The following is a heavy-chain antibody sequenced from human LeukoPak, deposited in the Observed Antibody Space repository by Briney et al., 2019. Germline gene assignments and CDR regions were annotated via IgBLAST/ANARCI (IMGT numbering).Heavy chain of an antibody. D-gene: IGHD3-22*01. J-gene: IGHJ4*02. Sequence: GRSLRLSCAASGFTFDDYAMHWVRQAPGKGLEWVSGISWNSGSIGYADSVKGRFTISRDNAKNSLYLQMNSLRAEDTALYYCAKENPYYYDSSEDQGYWGQGTLVTVSS. CDR1: GFTFDDYA. CDR3: AKENPYYYDSSEDQGY. V-gene: IGHV3-9*01. CDR2: ISWNSGSI.